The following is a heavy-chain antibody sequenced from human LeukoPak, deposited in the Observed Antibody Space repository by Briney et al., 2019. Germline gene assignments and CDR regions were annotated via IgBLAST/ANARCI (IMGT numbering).Heavy chain of an antibody. V-gene: IGHV3-23*01. Sequence: GGSLRLSCAASGFTFHLYAMIWVRQAPGKGLEWVSVISGSGGSTYYADSVKGRFTISRDNSKNTLYLQMNSLRAEDTAVYYCAKDLGSSWYGWGQGTLVTVSS. J-gene: IGHJ4*02. D-gene: IGHD6-13*01. CDR2: ISGSGGST. CDR3: AKDLGSSWYG. CDR1: GFTFHLYA.